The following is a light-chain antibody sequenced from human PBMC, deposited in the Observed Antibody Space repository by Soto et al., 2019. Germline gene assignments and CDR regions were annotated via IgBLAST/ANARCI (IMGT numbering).Light chain of an antibody. CDR3: QQYGSSPRT. Sequence: DIVVTQSPATLSASPWERVTLSCRASQFVSSRLAWYQQRPGQAPRLLIYGASSRAIGIPDRFSGSGSGTDFTLTISRLDPEDFAVYFCQQYGSSPRTFGQGTKVDI. V-gene: IGKV3-20*01. CDR2: GAS. J-gene: IGKJ1*01. CDR1: QFVSSR.